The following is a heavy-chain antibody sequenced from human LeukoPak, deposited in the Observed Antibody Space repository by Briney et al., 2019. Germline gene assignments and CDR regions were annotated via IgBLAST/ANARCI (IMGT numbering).Heavy chain of an antibody. CDR1: GFTFGDYA. CDR2: IRSKAYGGTT. D-gene: IGHD2-2*01. J-gene: IGHJ6*02. CDR3: TRRLGYCSSTSCYLDYYYGMDV. Sequence: GGSLRLSCTASGFTFGDYAMSWVRQAPGKGLEWVGFIRSKAYGGTTEYAASVKGRFTISRDDSKSIAYLQMNSLKTEDTAVYYCTRRLGYCSSTSCYLDYYYGMDVWGQGTMVTVSS. V-gene: IGHV3-49*04.